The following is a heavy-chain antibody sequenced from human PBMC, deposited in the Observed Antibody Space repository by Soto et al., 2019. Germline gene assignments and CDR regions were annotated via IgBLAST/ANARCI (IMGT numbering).Heavy chain of an antibody. CDR2: IYYSGST. J-gene: IGHJ4*02. Sequence: QLQLQESGPGLVKPSETLSLTCTVSGGSISSSSYYWGWIRQPPGKGLEWIGSIYYSGSTYYNPSLKSRVTISVDTSKNQISLKLSSVTAADTAVYYCARHAGSGWYYWGQGTLVTVSS. CDR3: ARHAGSGWYY. CDR1: GGSISSSSYY. D-gene: IGHD6-19*01. V-gene: IGHV4-39*01.